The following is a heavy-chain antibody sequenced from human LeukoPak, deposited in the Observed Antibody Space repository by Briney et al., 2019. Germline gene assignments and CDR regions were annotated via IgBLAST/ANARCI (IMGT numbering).Heavy chain of an antibody. J-gene: IGHJ4*02. Sequence: GGSLRLSCTVSGFTFDNFAMNWVRQLPGKGLQWVSGINWNGNTVGYADSVKGRFTISRDNAKNSLYLEMNNLRTEDTALYYCAKGSLSLATAPFNFRGQGTPVTVSS. CDR3: AKGSLSLATAPFNF. V-gene: IGHV3-9*01. CDR1: GFTFDNFA. CDR2: INWNGNTV. D-gene: IGHD1-1*01.